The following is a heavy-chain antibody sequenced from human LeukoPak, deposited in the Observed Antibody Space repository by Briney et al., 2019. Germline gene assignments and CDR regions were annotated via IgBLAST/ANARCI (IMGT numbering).Heavy chain of an antibody. D-gene: IGHD6-19*01. CDR3: ARGSSGWYPYYFDY. V-gene: IGHV3-21*01. Sequence: PGGSLRLSCAASGFTFSSYSMNWVRQAPGKGLEWVSSISSSSSYIYYADSVKGRFTISRDNAKNSLYLQMNSLRAEDTAVYYCARGSSGWYPYYFDYWGQGTLVTVSS. J-gene: IGHJ4*02. CDR2: ISSSSSYI. CDR1: GFTFSSYS.